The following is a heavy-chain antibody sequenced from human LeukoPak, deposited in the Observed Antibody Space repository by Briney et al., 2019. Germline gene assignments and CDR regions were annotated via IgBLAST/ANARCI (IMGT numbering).Heavy chain of an antibody. J-gene: IGHJ5*02. Sequence: GGSLRLSCAASGFTFSSYAMHWVRQAPDKGLEWVAVISYDGSNKYYADSVKGRFTISRDNSKNTLYLQMNSLRAEDTAVYYCARGLWYYGSGEVGFDPWGQGTLVTVSS. V-gene: IGHV3-30*04. CDR1: GFTFSSYA. CDR2: ISYDGSNK. D-gene: IGHD3-10*01. CDR3: ARGLWYYGSGEVGFDP.